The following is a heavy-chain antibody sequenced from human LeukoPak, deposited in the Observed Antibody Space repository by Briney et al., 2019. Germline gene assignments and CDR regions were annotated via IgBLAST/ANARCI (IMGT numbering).Heavy chain of an antibody. Sequence: GGSLRLSCAASGFTFDDYAMPWVRQAPGKGLEWVSSISWNSGSIGYADSVKGRFTISRDSAKKSLYLRMNSLRAEDTALYYCAKDMRYDSSGCFDYWGQGTLVTVS. D-gene: IGHD3-22*01. CDR2: ISWNSGSI. J-gene: IGHJ4*02. CDR3: AKDMRYDSSGCFDY. V-gene: IGHV3-9*01. CDR1: GFTFDDYA.